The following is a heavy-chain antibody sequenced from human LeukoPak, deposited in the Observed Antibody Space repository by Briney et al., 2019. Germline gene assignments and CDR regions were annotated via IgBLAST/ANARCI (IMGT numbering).Heavy chain of an antibody. CDR3: ARERGGYDSSGYYYGY. CDR1: GFTFSSYW. V-gene: IGHV3-21*01. Sequence: GGSLRLSCAASGFTFSSYWMSWVRQAPGKGLEWVSSISSSSSYIYYADSVKGRFTISRDNAKNSLYLQMNSLRAEDTAVYYCARERGGYDSSGYYYGYWGQGTLVTVSS. D-gene: IGHD3-22*01. CDR2: ISSSSSYI. J-gene: IGHJ4*02.